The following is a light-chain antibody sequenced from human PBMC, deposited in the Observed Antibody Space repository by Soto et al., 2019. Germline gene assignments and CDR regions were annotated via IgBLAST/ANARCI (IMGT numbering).Light chain of an antibody. V-gene: IGLV2-14*01. J-gene: IGLJ3*02. CDR3: LSHTGSRTL. CDR2: EVT. Sequence: QSALTQPASVSGSPEQSITISCTGASSDVGDYNYVSWYQEHPGQVPKLIIFEVTTRPSGVSDRFSGSRSGNTASLTISGLQAEDEADYYCLSHTGSRTLFGGGTKVTVL. CDR1: SSDVGDYNY.